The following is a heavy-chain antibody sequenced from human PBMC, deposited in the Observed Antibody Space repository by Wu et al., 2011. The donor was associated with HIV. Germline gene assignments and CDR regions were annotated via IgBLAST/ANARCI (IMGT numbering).Heavy chain of an antibody. J-gene: IGHJ3*01. Sequence: QVHLVQSGAEVKKPGASVKVSCKVSGYTFVDYYLHWVRQAPGHGPEWMGWINPNNGVTDYARRLQGRITITRDTSISTIYMDLGSLRSDDTAVYYCARDLTHSGHDAYDVWGPRDSGHRL. D-gene: IGHD6-25*01. CDR3: ARDLTHSGHDAYDV. V-gene: IGHV1-2*02. CDR1: GYTFVDYY. CDR2: INPNNGVT.